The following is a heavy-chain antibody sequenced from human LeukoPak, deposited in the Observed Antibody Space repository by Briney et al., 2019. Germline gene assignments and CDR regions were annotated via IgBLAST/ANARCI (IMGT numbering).Heavy chain of an antibody. V-gene: IGHV1-18*01. J-gene: IGHJ5*02. CDR3: ASTMVRGVIIKASWFDP. D-gene: IGHD3-10*01. CDR2: ISAYNGNT. Sequence: GASAKVSCKASGYTFTSYGISWVRQAPGQGLEWMGWISAYNGNTNYAQKLQGRVTMTTDTSTSTAYMALRSLRSDDTAVYYCASTMVRGVIIKASWFDPWGQGTLVAVSS. CDR1: GYTFTSYG.